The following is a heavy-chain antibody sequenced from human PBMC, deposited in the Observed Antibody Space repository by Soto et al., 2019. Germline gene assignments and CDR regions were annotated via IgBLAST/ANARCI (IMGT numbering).Heavy chain of an antibody. Sequence: QVQLVESGGGVVQPGRSLRLSCAASGFTFSSYGMHWVRQAPGKGLEWVAVISYDGSNKYYADSVKGRFTISRDNSKNTLYLQMNSLRAEDTAVYYCASQPNWNGPFDYWGQGTLVTVSS. D-gene: IGHD1-1*01. CDR2: ISYDGSNK. CDR1: GFTFSSYG. V-gene: IGHV3-30*03. CDR3: ASQPNWNGPFDY. J-gene: IGHJ4*02.